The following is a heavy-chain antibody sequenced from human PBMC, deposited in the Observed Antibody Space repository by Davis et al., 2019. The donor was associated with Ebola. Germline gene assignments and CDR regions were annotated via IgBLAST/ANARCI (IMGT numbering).Heavy chain of an antibody. D-gene: IGHD3-22*01. Sequence: GESLKISCKGSGYSFTTYWIAWVRQMPGKGLEWMGIIQPADSDTRYSPSFEGQVTISVDRSISTAYLQWSSLKASDTAMYYCAKQESLYGSSDYWGQGTLVTVSS. CDR2: IQPADSDT. CDR1: GYSFTTYW. J-gene: IGHJ4*02. V-gene: IGHV5-51*01. CDR3: AKQESLYGSSDY.